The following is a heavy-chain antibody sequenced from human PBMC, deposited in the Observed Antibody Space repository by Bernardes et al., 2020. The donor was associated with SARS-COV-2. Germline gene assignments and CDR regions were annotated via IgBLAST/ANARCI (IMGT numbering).Heavy chain of an antibody. CDR1: GDSVSSNTAG. CDR3: ARSPTWESWRPPYYFNS. J-gene: IGHJ4*02. CDR2: TYYRSKFYS. V-gene: IGHV6-1*01. D-gene: IGHD1-26*01. Sequence: SQTLSLTCAISGDSVSSNTAGWNWIRQSPSRGLEWLGRTYYRSKFYSDYAASVKSRMIIIPDTSKNQFSLQLSSVTPEDTAVYYCARSPTWESWRPPYYFNSWGQGTLVTVST.